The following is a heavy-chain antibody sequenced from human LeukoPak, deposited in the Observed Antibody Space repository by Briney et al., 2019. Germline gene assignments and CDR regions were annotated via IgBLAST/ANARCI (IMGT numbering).Heavy chain of an antibody. V-gene: IGHV4-34*01. CDR2: INHSGST. CDR3: ARGVLYYYYYMDV. Sequence: PSETLSLTCAVYGGSFSGYYWSWIRQPPGKGLEWIGEINHSGSTNYNPSLKSRVTISVDTSKNQFSLKLSSVTAADTAVYYCARGVLYYYYYMDVWGKGTTVTVSS. J-gene: IGHJ6*03. CDR1: GGSFSGYY.